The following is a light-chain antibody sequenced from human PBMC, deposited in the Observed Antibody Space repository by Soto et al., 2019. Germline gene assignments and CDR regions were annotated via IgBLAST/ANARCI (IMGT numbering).Light chain of an antibody. CDR2: AAS. Sequence: IQLTQSPSSLSASVGDSVTITCRASQGVSRYLSSYQQKPGRAPILLISAASTLQSGVPARFSGSGSGTDFTLSITSLQPEDFATYYCQQLNTYPVTFGGGTKVEIK. V-gene: IGKV1-9*01. CDR1: QGVSRY. CDR3: QQLNTYPVT. J-gene: IGKJ4*02.